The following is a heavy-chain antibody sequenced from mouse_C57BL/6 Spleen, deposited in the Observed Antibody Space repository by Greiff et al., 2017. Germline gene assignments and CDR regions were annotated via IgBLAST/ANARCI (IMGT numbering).Heavy chain of an antibody. CDR1: GYTFTSYW. Sequence: QVQLQQPGAELVRPGTSVKLSCKASGYTFTSYWMHWVKQRPGQGLEWIGVIDPSDSYTNYNQKFKGKATLTVDTSSSTAYMQLSSLTSEDSAVYYCARTPIGYFDVWGTGTTVTVSS. CDR2: IDPSDSYT. CDR3: ARTPIGYFDV. V-gene: IGHV1-59*01. D-gene: IGHD6-5*01. J-gene: IGHJ1*03.